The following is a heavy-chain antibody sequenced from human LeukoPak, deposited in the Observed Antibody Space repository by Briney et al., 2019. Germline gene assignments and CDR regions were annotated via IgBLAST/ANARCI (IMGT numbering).Heavy chain of an antibody. D-gene: IGHD4-17*01. V-gene: IGHV1-46*01. CDR1: GYTFTGYY. CDR3: ARGAVTTGMDV. J-gene: IGHJ6*02. CDR2: INPSAGST. Sequence: ASVKASCKASGYTFTGYYMHWVRQAPGQGLEWMGIINPSAGSTTYAQKFQGRVTMTRDTSTSTVYMELSSLRSDDTAVYYCARGAVTTGMDVWGQGTTVTVSS.